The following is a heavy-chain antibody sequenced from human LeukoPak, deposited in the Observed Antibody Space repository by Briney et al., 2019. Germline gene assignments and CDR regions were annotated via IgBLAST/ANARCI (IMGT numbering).Heavy chain of an antibody. D-gene: IGHD2-2*01. V-gene: IGHV1-69*13. CDR1: GGTFSSYA. CDR2: IIPIFGTA. Sequence: GASVKVSCKASGGTFSSYAISWVRQAPGQGLEWMGGIIPIFGTANYAQKFQGRVTITADESTSTAYMELSSLRSEDTAVYYCARSSAVVPAAMRGDPDYYYYYMDVWGKGTTVTISS. CDR3: ARSSAVVPAAMRGDPDYYYYYMDV. J-gene: IGHJ6*03.